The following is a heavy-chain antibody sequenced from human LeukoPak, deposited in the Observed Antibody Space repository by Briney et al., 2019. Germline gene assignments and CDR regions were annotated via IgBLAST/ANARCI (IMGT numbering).Heavy chain of an antibody. V-gene: IGHV3-7*03. Sequence: GGSLRLSCAASGFTFSSYSMNWVRQAPGKGLEWVANIKQDGSEKYYVDSVKGRFTISRDNAKNSLYLQMNSLRAEDTAVYYCARAAARDYWGQGTLVTVSS. CDR2: IKQDGSEK. D-gene: IGHD2-2*01. J-gene: IGHJ4*02. CDR1: GFTFSSYS. CDR3: ARAAARDY.